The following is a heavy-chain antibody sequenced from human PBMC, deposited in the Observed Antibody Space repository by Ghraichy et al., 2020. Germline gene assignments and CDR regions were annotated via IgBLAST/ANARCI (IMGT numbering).Heavy chain of an antibody. J-gene: IGHJ4*02. CDR2: ISAYNGNT. Sequence: ASVKVSCKASGYSFTTHGISWVRQAPGEGLEWVGWISAYNGNTNYAQKAQGRVSMTTDTSTSTAYMELRSLRSDDTAVYYCARDWGYCSGGTCSTRGADYWGQGTLVTVSS. D-gene: IGHD2-15*01. CDR1: GYSFTTHG. CDR3: ARDWGYCSGGTCSTRGADY. V-gene: IGHV1-18*04.